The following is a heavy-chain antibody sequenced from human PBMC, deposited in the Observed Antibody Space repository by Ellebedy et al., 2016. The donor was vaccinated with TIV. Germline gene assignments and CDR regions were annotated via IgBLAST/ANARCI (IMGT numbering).Heavy chain of an antibody. CDR2: MYYSGGA. CDR1: GGSISSYY. Sequence: SETLSLTCTVSGGSISSYYWGWIRQPPEKGLEWIGYMYYSGGANYDPSLKSRVAISVDTSKNQFSLKLSPVTAADTAIYYCARFIAASGYDHWGQGTLVTVSS. D-gene: IGHD6-6*01. J-gene: IGHJ4*02. CDR3: ARFIAASGYDH. V-gene: IGHV4-59*01.